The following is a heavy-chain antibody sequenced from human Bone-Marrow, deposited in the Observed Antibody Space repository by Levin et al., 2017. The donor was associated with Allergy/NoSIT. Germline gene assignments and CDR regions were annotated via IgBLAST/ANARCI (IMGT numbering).Heavy chain of an antibody. J-gene: IGHJ4*02. D-gene: IGHD6-19*01. CDR3: ARHGLGSTGWFYFDY. V-gene: IGHV5-10-1*01. Sequence: KIGESLKISCKGSGYSFTSYWITWVRQMPGKGLEWMGRVDPRDSSTNYNWSLEGHVTISADKSINTVYLQWSSLRASDTAMYYCARHGLGSTGWFYFDYWGQGALVTVSS. CDR2: VDPRDSST. CDR1: GYSFTSYW.